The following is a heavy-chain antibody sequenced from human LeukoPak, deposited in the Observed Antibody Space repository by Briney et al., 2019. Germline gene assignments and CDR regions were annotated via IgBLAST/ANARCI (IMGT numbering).Heavy chain of an antibody. CDR3: AKYVDGDYIFYYYYGMDV. J-gene: IGHJ6*02. CDR1: GFTFSSYA. V-gene: IGHV3-23*01. D-gene: IGHD4-17*01. CDR2: ISDSGGST. Sequence: GGSLRLSCAASGFTFSSYAMSWVRQAPGKGLEWVSAISDSGGSTYYADSVKGRFTISRDNSKNTLYLQMNSLRAEDTAVYYCAKYVDGDYIFYYYYGMDVWGQGTTVTVSS.